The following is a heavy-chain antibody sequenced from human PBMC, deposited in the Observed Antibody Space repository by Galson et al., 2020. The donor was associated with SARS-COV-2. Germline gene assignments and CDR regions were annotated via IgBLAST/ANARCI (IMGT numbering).Heavy chain of an antibody. CDR3: ARTEWPKYYSDS. CDR1: GGSVGGGSRSYYY. V-gene: IGHV4-61*01. CDR2: VHSTGNT. Sequence: SETLSLTCTVSGGSVGGGSRSYYYWNWIRQSPRKGLEWIGQVHSTGNTKYNPSLKNRVTMSIVTSKNQFSLRVTSMNAADTAIYYCARTEWPKYYSDSWGQGILVTVSS. D-gene: IGHD3-10*01. J-gene: IGHJ4*02.